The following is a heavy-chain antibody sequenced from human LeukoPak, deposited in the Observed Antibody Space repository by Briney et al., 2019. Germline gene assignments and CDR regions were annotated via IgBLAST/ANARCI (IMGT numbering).Heavy chain of an antibody. CDR1: GFTFSSYG. CDR3: AKEAPGGAAAGTPFDY. D-gene: IGHD6-13*01. Sequence: GGSLRLSCAASGFTFSSYGMSWVRQAPGKGLEWVSAISGSGGSTYYADSVKGRFTISRDNSKNTLYLQMNSPRAEDTAVYYCAKEAPGGAAAGTPFDYWGQGTLVTVSS. V-gene: IGHV3-23*01. J-gene: IGHJ4*02. CDR2: ISGSGGST.